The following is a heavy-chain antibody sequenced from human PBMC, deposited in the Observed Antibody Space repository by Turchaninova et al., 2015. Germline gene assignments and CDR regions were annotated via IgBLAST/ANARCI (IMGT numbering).Heavy chain of an antibody. CDR1: GYTFTSYA. Sequence: QVQLVQSGAEVKKPGASVKVSCKASGYTFTSYAMHWVRPAPGQRLVWRGWTNAGNGNTKYSQKFQVRVTMTSDKAASTACMELSSLRSEDTAVYYCARDQGSSGWFYFDYWGQGTLVTVSS. J-gene: IGHJ4*02. V-gene: IGHV1-3*01. CDR2: TNAGNGNT. CDR3: ARDQGSSGWFYFDY. D-gene: IGHD6-19*01.